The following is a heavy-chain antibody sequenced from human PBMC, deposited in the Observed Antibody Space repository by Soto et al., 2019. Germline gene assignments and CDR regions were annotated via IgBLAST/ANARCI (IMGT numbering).Heavy chain of an antibody. J-gene: IGHJ5*02. CDR1: GYTFTSYY. CDR3: ARDDQRRRVIQLWLAYCGGDCYSLDP. CDR2: INPSGGST. Sequence: ASVKVSCKASGYTFTSYYMHWVRQAPGQGPEWMGIINPSGGSTSYAQKFQGRVTMTRDTSTSTVYMELSSLRSEDTAVYYCARDDQRRRVIQLWLAYCGGDCYSLDPWGQGTLVTV. D-gene: IGHD2-21*02. V-gene: IGHV1-46*01.